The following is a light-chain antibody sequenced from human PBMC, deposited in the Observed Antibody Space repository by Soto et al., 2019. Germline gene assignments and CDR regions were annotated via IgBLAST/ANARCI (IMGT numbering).Light chain of an antibody. J-gene: IGKJ2*02. CDR2: GAS. V-gene: IGKV3-20*01. CDR1: QSVSSSY. CDR3: QQFRT. Sequence: EIVLTQSPGTLSLSPGERATLSCRASQSVSSSYLAWYQQKPGQAPRLLIYGASSRATGIPDRFSGSGSGTDFTLTISRLEPEDFEVYYYQQFRTFGQGTKLEIK.